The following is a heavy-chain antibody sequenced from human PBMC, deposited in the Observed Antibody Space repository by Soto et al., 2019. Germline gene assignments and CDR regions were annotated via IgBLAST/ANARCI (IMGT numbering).Heavy chain of an antibody. V-gene: IGHV3-23*01. Sequence: GGSLRLSCAASGFTFSSYAMSWVRQAPGKGLEWVSAISGSGGSTYYADSVKGRFTISRDNSKNTLDLQMNSLRAEDTAVYYCAKPYYDILTGYFPPMKYWGQGTLVTVSS. CDR1: GFTFSSYA. J-gene: IGHJ4*02. CDR2: ISGSGGST. CDR3: AKPYYDILTGYFPPMKY. D-gene: IGHD3-9*01.